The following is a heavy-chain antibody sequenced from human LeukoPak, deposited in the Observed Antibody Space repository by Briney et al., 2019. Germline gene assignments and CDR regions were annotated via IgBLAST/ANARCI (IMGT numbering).Heavy chain of an antibody. CDR1: GGSFSGYY. CDR3: ASVRRRDIFYLLDYYCGMDV. V-gene: IGHV4-34*01. Sequence: SETLSLTCAVYGGSFSGYYWSWIRQPPGKGLEWIGEINHSGSTNYNPSLKSRVTISVDTSKNQFSLKLSSVTAADTAVYYCASVRRRDIFYLLDYYCGMDVWGQGTTVTVSS. J-gene: IGHJ6*02. D-gene: IGHD3-9*01. CDR2: INHSGST.